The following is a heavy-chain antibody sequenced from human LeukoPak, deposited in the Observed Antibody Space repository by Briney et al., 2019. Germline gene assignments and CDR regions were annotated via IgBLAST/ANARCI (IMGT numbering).Heavy chain of an antibody. CDR1: GDSVSSNSAA. J-gene: IGHJ5*02. CDR3: ARAGSPLDSSSWYPPHWFDP. CDR2: TYYRSKWYN. V-gene: IGHV6-1*01. D-gene: IGHD6-13*01. Sequence: SQTLSLTCAISGDSVSSNSAAWNWIRQSPSRGLEWLGRTYYRSKWYNDYAVSVKSRITINPDTSKNQFSLQLNSVTPEDTAVYYCARAGSPLDSSSWYPPHWFDPWGQGTLVTVSS.